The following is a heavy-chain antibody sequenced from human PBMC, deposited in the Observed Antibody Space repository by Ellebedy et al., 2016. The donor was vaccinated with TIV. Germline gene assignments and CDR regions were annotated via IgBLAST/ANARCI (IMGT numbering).Heavy chain of an antibody. V-gene: IGHV1-8*01. CDR2: MSPNSGNT. CDR3: ARGHPGYCSSTSCYRVDV. CDR1: GYTFTSYD. D-gene: IGHD2-2*02. Sequence: ASVKVSCXASGYTFTSYDINWVRQATGQGLEWMGWMSPNSGNTGYAQKFQGRVTMTRNTSISTAYMELSSLRSEDTAVYYCARGHPGYCSSTSCYRVDVWGKGTTVTVSS. J-gene: IGHJ6*04.